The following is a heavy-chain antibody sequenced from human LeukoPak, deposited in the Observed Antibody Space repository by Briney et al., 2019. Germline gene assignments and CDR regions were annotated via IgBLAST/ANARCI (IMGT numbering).Heavy chain of an antibody. J-gene: IGHJ4*02. V-gene: IGHV4-59*01. CDR2: IYYSGST. CDR1: GGSISSYY. D-gene: IGHD1-26*01. Sequence: SETLSLTCTVSGGSISSYYWSWIRQPPEKGLEWIGYIYYSGSTNYNPSLKSRVTISVDTSKNQFSLKLSSVTAADTAVYYCARITSGSLDYWGQGTLVTVSS. CDR3: ARITSGSLDY.